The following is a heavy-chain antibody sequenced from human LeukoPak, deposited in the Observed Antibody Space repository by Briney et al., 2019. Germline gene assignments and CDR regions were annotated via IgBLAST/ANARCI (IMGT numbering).Heavy chain of an antibody. D-gene: IGHD4-23*01. CDR2: IIPILGIA. CDR1: GGTFSSYA. Sequence: ASVKVSCKASGGTFSSYAISWVRQAPGQGLEWMGRIIPILGIANYAQKFQGRVTITADKSTSTAYMELSSLRSEDTAVYYCARGMDYGGNGRDYWGQGTLVTVSS. V-gene: IGHV1-69*04. J-gene: IGHJ4*02. CDR3: ARGMDYGGNGRDY.